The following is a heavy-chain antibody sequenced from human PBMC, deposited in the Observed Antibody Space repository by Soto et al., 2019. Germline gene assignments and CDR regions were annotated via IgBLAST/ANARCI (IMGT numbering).Heavy chain of an antibody. CDR2: IWYDGSNK. D-gene: IGHD6-13*01. CDR3: ARAIVGRIAAGTYYYYGMEV. V-gene: IGHV3-33*01. Sequence: GGSLRLSCAASGFTFSSYGMHWVRQAPGKGLEWVAVIWYDGSNKYYADSVKGRFTISRDNSKNTLYLQMNSLRAEDTAVYYCARAIVGRIAAGTYYYYGMEVWGQGTTVTVSS. J-gene: IGHJ6*02. CDR1: GFTFSSYG.